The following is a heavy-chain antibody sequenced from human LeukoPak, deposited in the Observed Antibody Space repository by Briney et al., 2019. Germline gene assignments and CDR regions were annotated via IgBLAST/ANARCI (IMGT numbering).Heavy chain of an antibody. D-gene: IGHD3-22*01. CDR1: GGSISSNTYY. Sequence: SETLSLTCTVSGGSISSNTYYWGWIRQPPGKGLEWIGSIYYSGSTYYNPSLRSRVTISVDTSKNQFSLKLSSVTAADTAVYYCARGRDSSGFDYWGQGTLVTVSS. J-gene: IGHJ4*02. CDR3: ARGRDSSGFDY. V-gene: IGHV4-39*01. CDR2: IYYSGST.